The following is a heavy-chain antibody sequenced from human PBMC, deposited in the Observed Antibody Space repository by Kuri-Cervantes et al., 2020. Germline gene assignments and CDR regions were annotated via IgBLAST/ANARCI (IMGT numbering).Heavy chain of an antibody. D-gene: IGHD3-22*01. CDR3: ARRGGSGYYRTRPFGY. CDR1: GGSISSSSYY. CDR2: INYSGST. J-gene: IGHJ4*02. Sequence: ESLKISCTVSGGSISSSSYYWGWIRQPPGKGLEWIGSINYSGSTYYNPSLKSRVTISVDTSKNQFSLKLSSVTAADTAVYYCARRGGSGYYRTRPFGYWGQGTLVTVSS. V-gene: IGHV4-39*01.